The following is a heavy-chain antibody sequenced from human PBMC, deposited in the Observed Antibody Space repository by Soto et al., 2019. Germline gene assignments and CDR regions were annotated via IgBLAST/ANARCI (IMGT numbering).Heavy chain of an antibody. CDR3: ARPRRRAMEYGIDY. CDR1: GYTFTSYD. J-gene: IGHJ4*02. CDR2: MNPNSGNT. V-gene: IGHV1-8*01. D-gene: IGHD3-3*01. Sequence: QVQLVQSGAEVKKPGASVKVSCKASGYTFTSYDINWVRQATGQGLEWMGWMNPNSGNTGYAQKFQGRVTMTRNTSISTDYMELSSLSSEATAVYHCARPRRRAMEYGIDYWGQGTLVIVCS.